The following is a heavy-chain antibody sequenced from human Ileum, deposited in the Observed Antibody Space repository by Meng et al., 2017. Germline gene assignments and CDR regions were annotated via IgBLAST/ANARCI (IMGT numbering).Heavy chain of an antibody. CDR1: AGFISSNNYY. CDR2: MYYSGST. CDR3: GRAPDY. V-gene: IGHV4-39*07. J-gene: IGHJ4*02. Sequence: QPQLQGSGPGLVKPSETLSLTCSVSAGFISSNNYYWGWIRQPPGKGLEWIGSMYYSGSTYYNPSLKNRVTISRDLSKNQLYLNLYFVTAADTAVYYCGRAPDYWGQGTLVTVSS.